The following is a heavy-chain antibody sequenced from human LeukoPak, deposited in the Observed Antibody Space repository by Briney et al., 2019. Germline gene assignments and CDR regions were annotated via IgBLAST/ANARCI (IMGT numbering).Heavy chain of an antibody. V-gene: IGHV3-64D*06. J-gene: IGHJ4*02. CDR3: VKDSGRVRGTPDS. Sequence: GGSLRLSCSASGFLFSIYTMYWVRQAPGKGPEYVSTISGSGNGASTYYADSVKGRFTISRDDSKSLLYLQMNGLRGEDTAVYYCVKDSGRVRGTPDSWGQGTLVTVSP. D-gene: IGHD3-10*01. CDR1: GFLFSIYT. CDR2: ISGSGNGAST.